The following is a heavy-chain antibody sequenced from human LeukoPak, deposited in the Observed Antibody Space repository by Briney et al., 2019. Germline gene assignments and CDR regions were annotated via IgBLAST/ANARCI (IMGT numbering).Heavy chain of an antibody. V-gene: IGHV1-69*01. Sequence: SVKVSCKPSGGTFSSYAISWVRQAPGHGLEWIGDIIPIFDTANYARKFQGRVTITADESATTSYMELSRLRSEDTAVYYCARAKGGDGYSLFYFYYWGKGTLVTVSS. CDR3: ARAKGGDGYSLFYFYY. CDR1: GGTFSSYA. J-gene: IGHJ4*02. D-gene: IGHD5-24*01. CDR2: IIPIFDTA.